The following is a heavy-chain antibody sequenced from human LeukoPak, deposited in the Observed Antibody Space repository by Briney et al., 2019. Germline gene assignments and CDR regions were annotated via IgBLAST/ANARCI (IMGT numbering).Heavy chain of an antibody. CDR1: GGSISSSSHY. J-gene: IGHJ6*02. CDR3: ARTPSGAAAGYYGMDV. Sequence: PSETLSLTCTVSGGSISSSSHYWGWIRQPPGKGLEWIGTIYYRGSAYYNPSLKSRVTISIATSMNQFSLKLSSVTAADTAVYYCARTPSGAAAGYYGMDVWGQGTTVTVSS. V-gene: IGHV4-39*01. D-gene: IGHD6-13*01. CDR2: IYYRGSA.